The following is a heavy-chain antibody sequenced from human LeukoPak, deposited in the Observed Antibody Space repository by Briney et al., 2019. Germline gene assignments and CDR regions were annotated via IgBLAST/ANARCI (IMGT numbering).Heavy chain of an antibody. CDR2: FDPEDGET. V-gene: IGHV1-24*01. Sequence: ASVKVSCKVSGYTLTELSMHWVRQAPGKALEWMGGFDPEDGETIYAQKFQGRVTMTEDTSTDTAYMELSSLRSEDTAVYYCATGDVLRYFDWFSNWGQGTLVTVSS. CDR1: GYTLTELS. CDR3: ATGDVLRYFDWFSN. D-gene: IGHD3-9*01. J-gene: IGHJ4*02.